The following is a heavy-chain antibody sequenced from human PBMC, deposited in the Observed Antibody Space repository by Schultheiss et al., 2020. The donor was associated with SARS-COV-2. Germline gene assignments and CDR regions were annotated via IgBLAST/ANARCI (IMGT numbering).Heavy chain of an antibody. CDR1: GGSISSGGYY. V-gene: IGHV4-31*03. CDR2: IYYSGST. Sequence: SETLSLTCTVSGGSISSGGYYWSWIRQHPGKGLEWIGYIYYSGSTYYKPSLKSRVTMSVDTSKNQFSLKLSSVTAADTAVYYCARGSYSSGYCFDYWGQGTLVTVSS. CDR3: ARGSYSSGYCFDY. D-gene: IGHD3-22*01. J-gene: IGHJ4*02.